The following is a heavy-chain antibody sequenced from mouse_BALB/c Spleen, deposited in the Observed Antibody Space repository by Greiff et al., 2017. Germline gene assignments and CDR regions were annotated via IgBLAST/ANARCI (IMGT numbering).Heavy chain of an antibody. J-gene: IGHJ2*01. Sequence: EVQLQESGPGLVKPSQSLSLTCTVTGYSITSGYYWNWIRQFPGNKLEWMGYISYDGSNNYNPSLKNRISITRDTSKNQFFLKLNSVTTEDTATYYCARDDYGNYFDYWGQGTTLTVSS. CDR2: ISYDGSN. D-gene: IGHD2-1*01. V-gene: IGHV3-6*02. CDR1: GYSITSGYY. CDR3: ARDDYGNYFDY.